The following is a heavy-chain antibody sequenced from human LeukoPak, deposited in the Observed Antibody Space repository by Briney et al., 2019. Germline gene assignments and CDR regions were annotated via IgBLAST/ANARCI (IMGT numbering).Heavy chain of an antibody. V-gene: IGHV3-11*05. J-gene: IGHJ3*01. D-gene: IGHD2-21*02. CDR2: IIRSSSYT. CDR1: GFTFSDFY. Sequence: GGSLRLSCAASGFTFSDFYMGWVRQAPGKGLEWVSYIIRSSSYTNYADSVKGRFTISRDNAKNSLYLQMNSLRAEDTAVYYCARDIGAYCGGDCYSYAFDFWGQGTVVTVSS. CDR3: ARDIGAYCGGDCYSYAFDF.